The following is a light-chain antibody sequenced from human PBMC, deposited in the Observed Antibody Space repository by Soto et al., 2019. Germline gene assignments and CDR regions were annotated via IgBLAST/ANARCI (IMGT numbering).Light chain of an antibody. CDR3: HQYGISP. CDR1: QSVSSNY. V-gene: IGKV3-20*01. CDR2: GAS. J-gene: IGKJ4*01. Sequence: EIVLTQSPATPSLSPGERATLSCRASQSVSSNYLAWYQQKPGQAPRLLIYGASRRATGIPDRFSGSGSGTEFSLTISRLEPEDFAVYYCHQYGISPFGGGTKVDI.